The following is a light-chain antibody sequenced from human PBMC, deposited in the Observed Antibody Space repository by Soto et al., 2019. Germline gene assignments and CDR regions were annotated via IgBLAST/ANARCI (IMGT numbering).Light chain of an antibody. J-gene: IGKJ4*01. CDR2: AAS. V-gene: IGKV1-27*01. Sequence: DIRMTQSPSSLSAKVGDRVTITCRASQGIASYLAWYQQKPGKVPKLLIYAASTLQSGVPSRFSGSGYGTDFTLIISSLQPEDVATYFCQKYNSAPLTFGGGTK. CDR1: QGIASY. CDR3: QKYNSAPLT.